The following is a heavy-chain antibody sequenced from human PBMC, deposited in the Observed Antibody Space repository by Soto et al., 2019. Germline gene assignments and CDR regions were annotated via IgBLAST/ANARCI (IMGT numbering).Heavy chain of an antibody. CDR1: GYTFTSYG. D-gene: IGHD3-10*01. Sequence: ASVKVSCKASGYTFTSYGISWVRQAPGQGLEWMGWINAYNGNTNYAQKLQGRVTMTTDTSTSTAYMELSSLRSEDTAVYYCARDVKELFSFVSEIAFDYWGQGTLVTVSS. J-gene: IGHJ4*02. CDR2: INAYNGNT. CDR3: ARDVKELFSFVSEIAFDY. V-gene: IGHV1-18*01.